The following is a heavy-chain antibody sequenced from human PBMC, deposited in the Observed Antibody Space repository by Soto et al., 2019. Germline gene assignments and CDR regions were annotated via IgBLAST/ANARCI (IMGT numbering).Heavy chain of an antibody. CDR3: ERGSIVGAKVSLDY. J-gene: IGHJ4*02. CDR2: IWYDGSNK. D-gene: IGHD1-26*01. CDR1: GFTFSSYG. Sequence: GGSLRLSCAASGFTFSSYGMHWVRQAPGKGLEWVAVIWYDGSNKYYADSVKGRFTISRDNSKNTLYLQMNSLRAEDTAVYYCERGSIVGAKVSLDYWGQGTLVTVSS. V-gene: IGHV3-33*01.